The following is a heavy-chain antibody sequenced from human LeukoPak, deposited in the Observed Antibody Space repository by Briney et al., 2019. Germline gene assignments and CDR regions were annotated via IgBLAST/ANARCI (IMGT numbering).Heavy chain of an antibody. CDR2: YFLTGRT. D-gene: IGHD3-10*01. J-gene: IGHJ4*02. Sequence: SQTLSLTCTVSGGSVNSCYYYWSWIRQFPGKGLEWYGQYFLTGRTDYTPSLKSRLAISIGTSKDEFSLELSSVSAADTATYYCARDRASGMDYWGQGILVTVSS. CDR1: GGSVNSCYYY. V-gene: IGHV4-31*03. CDR3: ARDRASGMDY.